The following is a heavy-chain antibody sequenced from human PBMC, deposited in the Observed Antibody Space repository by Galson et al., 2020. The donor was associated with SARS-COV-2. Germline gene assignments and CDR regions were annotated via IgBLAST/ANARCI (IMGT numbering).Heavy chain of an antibody. Sequence: ASVKVSCKASGYTFTSYGISWVRQAPGQGLEWMGWISAYNGNTNYAQKPQARVTMTTDTSTSTAYMELRSLRSDDTAVYYCAREGYDFWSGAQFDYWGQGTLVTVSS. CDR2: ISAYNGNT. V-gene: IGHV1-18*01. CDR1: GYTFTSYG. D-gene: IGHD3-3*01. CDR3: AREGYDFWSGAQFDY. J-gene: IGHJ4*02.